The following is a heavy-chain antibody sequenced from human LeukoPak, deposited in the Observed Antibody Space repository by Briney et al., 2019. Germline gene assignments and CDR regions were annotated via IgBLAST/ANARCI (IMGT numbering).Heavy chain of an antibody. D-gene: IGHD6-19*01. V-gene: IGHV1-2*02. CDR2: INPNSGGT. CDR1: GYTFTGYY. J-gene: IGHJ4*02. CDR3: ATAREYSSGWYYFDY. Sequence: ASVKVSCKASGYTFTGYYMHWVRQAPGQGLEWMGWINPNSGGTNYAQKFQGRVTMTRDTSISAAYMELSRLRSDDTAVYYCATAREYSSGWYYFDYWGQGTLVTVSS.